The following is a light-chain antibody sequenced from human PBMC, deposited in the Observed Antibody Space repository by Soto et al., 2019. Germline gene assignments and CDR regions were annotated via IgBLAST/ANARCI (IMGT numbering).Light chain of an antibody. Sequence: DIQITQSPSSLSSYLLDRVTITCRASQSISSYLNWYQQKPGKAPKLLIYAASSLQSGVPSRFSGSGSGTDFTLTISSLQPEDFATYSCQQSYILPSTFGQGTRLE. CDR1: QSISSY. CDR2: AAS. V-gene: IGKV1-39*01. CDR3: QQSYILPST. J-gene: IGKJ5*01.